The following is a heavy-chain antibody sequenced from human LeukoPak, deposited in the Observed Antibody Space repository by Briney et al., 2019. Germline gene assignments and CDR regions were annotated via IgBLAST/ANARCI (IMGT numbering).Heavy chain of an antibody. J-gene: IGHJ4*02. V-gene: IGHV4-39*07. CDR3: ARGYRDRSYSEGSYYFDC. CDR2: IYYSGST. Sequence: SETLSLTCTVSGGSISSSSYYWGWIRQPPGKGLEWIGCIYYSGSTYYNPSLKSRVTISVDTSKNQFSLKLSSAAAADTAVYYCARGYRDRSYSEGSYYFDCWGQGTLVTVSS. D-gene: IGHD1-26*01. CDR1: GGSISSSSYY.